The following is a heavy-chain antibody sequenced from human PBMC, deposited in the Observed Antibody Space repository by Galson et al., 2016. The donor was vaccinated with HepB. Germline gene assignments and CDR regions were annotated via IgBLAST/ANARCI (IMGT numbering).Heavy chain of an antibody. CDR2: IRKSANSYTT. CDR3: ARVNVMIRVIGTLDL. CDR1: GFSFSDHY. V-gene: IGHV3-72*01. Sequence: SLRLSCAASGFSFSDHYMDWVRQAPGKGLEWVGRIRKSANSYTTEYGESVTGRFSVSRDESKNALYLQMNSLISEDTAVYHCARVNVMIRVIGTLDLWGHGTLVTVSA. D-gene: IGHD3-16*01. J-gene: IGHJ3*01.